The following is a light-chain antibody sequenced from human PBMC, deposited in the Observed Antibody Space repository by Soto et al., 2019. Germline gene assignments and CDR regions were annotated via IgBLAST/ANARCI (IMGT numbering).Light chain of an antibody. CDR1: SSDVGSYNY. J-gene: IGLJ1*01. CDR3: SSYTSSNTYV. Sequence: QSALTQPASVSGSPGQSITISCTGTSSDVGSYNYVSRYQHHPGKVPQLMIYDVSNRPSGVSNRFSGSKSGNTASLTISGLQAEDEADYYCSSYTSSNTYVFGTGTKVTVL. CDR2: DVS. V-gene: IGLV2-14*03.